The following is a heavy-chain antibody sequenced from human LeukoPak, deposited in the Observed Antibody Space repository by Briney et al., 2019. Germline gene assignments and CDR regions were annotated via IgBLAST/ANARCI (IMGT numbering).Heavy chain of an antibody. J-gene: IGHJ4*02. V-gene: IGHV1-2*02. CDR3: ARAVRTVGATRRIDY. CDR1: GYTFTDYY. D-gene: IGHD1-26*01. CDR2: ISPNSGDT. Sequence: ASVKVSCKASGYTFTDYYMHWVRQAPGQGLEWMGWISPNSGDTNYAQKFQGRVTMTRDTSISTAYMELSRLRSDDTAVYYCARAVRTVGATRRIDYWGQGTLVTVSS.